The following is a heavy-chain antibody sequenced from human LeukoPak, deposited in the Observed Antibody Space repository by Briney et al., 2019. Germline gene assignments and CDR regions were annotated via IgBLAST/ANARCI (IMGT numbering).Heavy chain of an antibody. J-gene: IGHJ4*02. CDR3: ARGNCCGECHLFDQ. Sequence: SETLSLTCTVSGGSISSGGYYWSWIRQPPGRGLEWIGYIYHSWSTYYNPSLKSRVTISADTSRNQFSLKLSSVTAADTAVYYCARGNCCGECHLFDQWGQGTLVTVSS. D-gene: IGHD2-21*01. CDR1: GGSISSGGYY. CDR2: IYHSWST. V-gene: IGHV4-30-2*05.